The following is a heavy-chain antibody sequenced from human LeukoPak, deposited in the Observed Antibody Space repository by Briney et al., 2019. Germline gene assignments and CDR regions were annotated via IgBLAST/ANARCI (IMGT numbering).Heavy chain of an antibody. J-gene: IGHJ6*03. CDR2: IIPILGIA. CDR1: GGTFSSYA. CDR3: ARDLNWNGDYMDV. V-gene: IGHV1-69*04. Sequence: ASVKVSCKAPGGTFSSYAISWVRQAPGQGLEWMGRIIPILGIANYAQKFQGRVTITADKSTSTAYMELSSLRSEDTAVYYCARDLNWNGDYMDVWGKGTTVTVSS. D-gene: IGHD1-1*01.